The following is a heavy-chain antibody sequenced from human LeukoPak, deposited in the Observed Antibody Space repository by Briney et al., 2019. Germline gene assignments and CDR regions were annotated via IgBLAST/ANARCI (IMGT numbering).Heavy chain of an antibody. CDR3: ARAEVDYSTYYYYYYMDV. D-gene: IGHD4-11*01. CDR2: IYYSGST. Sequence: SETLSLTCTVSGGSISSSSYYWGWIRQPPGKGLEWIGSIYYSGSTYYNPSLKSRVTISVDTSKNQFSLKLSSVTAADTAVYYCARAEVDYSTYYYYYYMDVWGKGTTVTVSS. J-gene: IGHJ6*03. CDR1: GGSISSSSYY. V-gene: IGHV4-39*07.